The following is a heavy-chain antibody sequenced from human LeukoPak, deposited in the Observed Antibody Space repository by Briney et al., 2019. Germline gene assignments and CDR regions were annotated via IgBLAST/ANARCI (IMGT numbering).Heavy chain of an antibody. CDR1: EFTFSNYW. V-gene: IGHV3-7*01. CDR3: ARASGPGKVRGVMRSYYYYMDV. Sequence: PGGSLRLSCAASEFTFSNYWMSWVRQAPGKGLEWVANIKQDGSEKYYVDSVKGRFTISRDNAKNSLYLQMNSLRAEDTAVYYCARASGPGKVRGVMRSYYYYMDVWGKGTTVTISS. J-gene: IGHJ6*03. CDR2: IKQDGSEK. D-gene: IGHD3-10*01.